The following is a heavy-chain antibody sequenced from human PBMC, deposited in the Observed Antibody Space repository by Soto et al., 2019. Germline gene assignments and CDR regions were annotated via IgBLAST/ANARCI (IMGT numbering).Heavy chain of an antibody. CDR3: ATSMRHTLDP. V-gene: IGHV3-7*01. J-gene: IGHJ5*02. CDR1: GFTFGIHW. CDR2: INQDGSDK. Sequence: EVQVVESGGGLVQPGGSLRLSCAASGFTFGIHWMTWVRQVPGKGLEWVANINQDGSDKYYVDSVKGRFIISRDNAKDLLCLQMNSLRVEDTAVYYCATSMRHTLDPWGQGTLVTVS. D-gene: IGHD2-21*01.